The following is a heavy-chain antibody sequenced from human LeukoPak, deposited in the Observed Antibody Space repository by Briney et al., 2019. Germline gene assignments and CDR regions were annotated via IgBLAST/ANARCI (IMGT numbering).Heavy chain of an antibody. CDR3: ARDRGSVVVPAANDH. CDR1: GYTFTSYG. CDR2: ISASIGNT. V-gene: IGHV1-18*01. D-gene: IGHD2-2*01. Sequence: ASVNVSCKASGYTFTSYGISWVGRTPGQGLRDMGGISASIGNTTYAQKLQGRVSMPTDTYTNTAYMELRSLRSDDTAVYYCARDRGSVVVPAANDHWGQGTLVTVSS. J-gene: IGHJ5*02.